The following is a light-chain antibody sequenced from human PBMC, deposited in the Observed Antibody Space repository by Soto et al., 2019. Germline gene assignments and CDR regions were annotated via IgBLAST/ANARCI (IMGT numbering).Light chain of an antibody. CDR2: DAS. J-gene: IGKJ1*01. CDR3: QEYNAWTPGT. Sequence: EVGLTQSPATLSASSGEGITLSCRASQSIKNHLAWYQHEPGQAPRLLFYDASIRATGIPARFSAGGSRTEFTLVISNLQSEVAAVYYCQEYNAWTPGTFGQGTKVEIK. V-gene: IGKV3D-15*03. CDR1: QSIKNH.